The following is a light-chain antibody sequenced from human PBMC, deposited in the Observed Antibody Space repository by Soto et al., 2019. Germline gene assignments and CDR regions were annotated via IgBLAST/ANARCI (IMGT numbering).Light chain of an antibody. V-gene: IGKV1-39*01. CDR2: DAS. Sequence: IEVTQSPSSLAASLGDRVTITCRASQTIGTYVNWYRQKSGAAPELLIYDASTLQSGVPSRFRGGASGTYFTITISSLPLDDFATYDCKQSYNTPLTFGQGTKVEIK. CDR1: QTIGTY. J-gene: IGKJ1*01. CDR3: KQSYNTPLT.